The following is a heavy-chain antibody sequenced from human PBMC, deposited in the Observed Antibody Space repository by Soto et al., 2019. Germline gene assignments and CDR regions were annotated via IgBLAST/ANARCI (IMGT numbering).Heavy chain of an antibody. CDR2: IKSKTDGETT. V-gene: IGHV3-15*01. J-gene: IGHJ4*02. CDR1: YFAFNGAW. Sequence: GGSLRLSCAASYFAFNGAWMSWVRQAPGKGLEWVGRIKSKTDGETTDYAAPVKGRFTISRDDSRNTLFLQMNSLKTEDTAVYYCTTDGHFDYWGQGTLVTVSS. CDR3: TTDGHFDY.